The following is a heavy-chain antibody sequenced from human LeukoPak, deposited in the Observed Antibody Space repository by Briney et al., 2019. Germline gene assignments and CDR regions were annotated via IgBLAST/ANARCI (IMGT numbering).Heavy chain of an antibody. J-gene: IGHJ6*04. CDR1: GFTFSSYS. CDR3: ARADYYYRSGHGMDV. CDR2: ISSSSSYI. D-gene: IGHD3-10*01. Sequence: GGSLRLSCAASGFTFSSYSMNWVRQAPGKGLEWVSSISSSSSYIYYADSVKGRFTISRDDAKNSLYLQMNSLRAEDTAVYYCARADYYYRSGHGMDVWGKGTTVTVSS. V-gene: IGHV3-21*01.